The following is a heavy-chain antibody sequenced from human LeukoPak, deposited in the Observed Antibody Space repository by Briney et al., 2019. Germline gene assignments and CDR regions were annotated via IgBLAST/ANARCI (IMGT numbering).Heavy chain of an antibody. Sequence: GGSLRLSCAASGFTFSSYGMHWVRQAPGKGLEWVAFIRYDGSNKYYADSVKGRFTISRDNSKNTLYLQMNSLRAEDTAVYYCAKDGDVLGFLEWFNFDSWGPGKLVTVSS. CDR1: GFTFSSYG. J-gene: IGHJ4*01. CDR2: IRYDGSNK. D-gene: IGHD3-3*02. CDR3: AKDGDVLGFLEWFNFDS. V-gene: IGHV3-30*02.